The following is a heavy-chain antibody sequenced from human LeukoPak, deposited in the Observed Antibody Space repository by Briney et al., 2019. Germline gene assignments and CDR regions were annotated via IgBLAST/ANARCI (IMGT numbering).Heavy chain of an antibody. V-gene: IGHV3-48*03. CDR1: GFTFSSYE. CDR3: ARGPSSLRWKLPSHRFDY. Sequence: GGSLRLSCAASGFTFSSYEMNWVRQAPEKGLEWVSYISSSGSTIYYADSVKGRFTISRDNAKNSLYLQMNSLRAEDTAVYYCARGPSSLRWKLPSHRFDYWGQGTLVTVSS. D-gene: IGHD4-23*01. J-gene: IGHJ4*02. CDR2: ISSSGSTI.